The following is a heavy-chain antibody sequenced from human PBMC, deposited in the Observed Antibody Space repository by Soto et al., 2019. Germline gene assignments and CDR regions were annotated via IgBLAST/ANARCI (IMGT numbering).Heavy chain of an antibody. V-gene: IGHV3-30*18. CDR1: GFTFSSYG. Sequence: QVQLVESGGGVVQPGRSLRLSCAASGFTFSSYGMHWVRQAPGKGLEWVAVISYDGSNKYYADSVKGRFTISRDNSKNTLYLQMNSLRAEDTAVYYCAKDDRVGYYDILTGYYMGGLFDYWGQGTLVTVSS. D-gene: IGHD3-9*01. J-gene: IGHJ4*02. CDR2: ISYDGSNK. CDR3: AKDDRVGYYDILTGYYMGGLFDY.